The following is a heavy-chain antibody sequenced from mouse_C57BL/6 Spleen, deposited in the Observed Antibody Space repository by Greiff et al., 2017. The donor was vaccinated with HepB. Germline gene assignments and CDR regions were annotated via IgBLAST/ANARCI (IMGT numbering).Heavy chain of an antibody. CDR3: ASQRGTTRNYAMDY. CDR2: IRNKANGYTT. J-gene: IGHJ4*01. CDR1: GFTFTDYY. D-gene: IGHD1-1*01. Sequence: EVMLVESGGRLVQPGGSLSLSCAASGFTFTDYYMSWVRQPPGKALEWLGFIRNKANGYTTEYSASVKGRFTISRDNSQSILYLQMNALRAEDSATYYCASQRGTTRNYAMDYWGQGTSVTVSS. V-gene: IGHV7-3*01.